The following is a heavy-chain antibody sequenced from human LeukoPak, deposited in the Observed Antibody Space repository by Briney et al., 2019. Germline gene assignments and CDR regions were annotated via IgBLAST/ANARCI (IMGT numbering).Heavy chain of an antibody. J-gene: IGHJ4*02. Sequence: PGGSLRLSCAASGFTFSSYSMNWVRQAPGKGLEWVSSISSSSSYIYYADSVKGRFTISRDNAKNSLYLQMNSLRAEDTAVYYCARDNYYDSSGYPPDYWGQGTLVTVSS. V-gene: IGHV3-21*01. CDR3: ARDNYYDSSGYPPDY. D-gene: IGHD3-22*01. CDR1: GFTFSSYS. CDR2: ISSSSSYI.